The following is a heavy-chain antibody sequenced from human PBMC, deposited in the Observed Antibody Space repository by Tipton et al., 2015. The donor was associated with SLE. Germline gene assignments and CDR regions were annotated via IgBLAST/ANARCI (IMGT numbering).Heavy chain of an antibody. J-gene: IGHJ4*02. D-gene: IGHD3-16*01. Sequence: TLSLTCTVSGDSISSRNYYWNWIRQPAGKGLEWIGRFYSGITIHNPSLKSRVTISVDTSKNQFFLKLTSVTAADTAVYYCASLGGFDSWGQGTLVTVSS. V-gene: IGHV4-61*02. CDR2: FYSGIT. CDR3: ASLGGFDS. CDR1: GDSISSRNYY.